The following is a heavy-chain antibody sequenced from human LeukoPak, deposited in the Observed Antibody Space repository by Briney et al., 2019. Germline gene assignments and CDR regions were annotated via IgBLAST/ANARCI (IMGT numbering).Heavy chain of an antibody. CDR2: IYHSGST. Sequence: PSQSLSLTCAVSGYSISTGYYWDCSPQPPGKRREWIGSIYHSGSTYYNTPVKSPVPLSVDTCKNQFSLRMSPVAAPDTAMYYWARFLALTSNWDWGQGTLVTVSS. J-gene: IGHJ4*02. CDR1: GYSISTGYY. D-gene: IGHD6-13*01. V-gene: IGHV4-38-2*01. CDR3: ARFLALTSNWD.